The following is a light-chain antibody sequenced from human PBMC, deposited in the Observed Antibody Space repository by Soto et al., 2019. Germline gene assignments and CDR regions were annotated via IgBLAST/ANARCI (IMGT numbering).Light chain of an antibody. CDR1: SGSIASNY. J-gene: IGLJ2*01. V-gene: IGLV6-57*04. Sequence: NFMLTQPTSVSESPGKTVTISCTRSSGSIASNYVQWYQQRPGSAPTPVIYEDNERPSGVPDRFSGSIDSSSNSASLTISGLKTDDEADYYCQSYHSGNVVFGGGTKLTVL. CDR3: QSYHSGNVV. CDR2: EDN.